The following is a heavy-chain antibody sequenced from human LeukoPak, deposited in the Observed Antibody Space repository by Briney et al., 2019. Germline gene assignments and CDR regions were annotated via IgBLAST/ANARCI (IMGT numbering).Heavy chain of an antibody. V-gene: IGHV4-34*01. J-gene: IGHJ5*02. CDR2: INHSGST. Sequence: PSETLSLTCAVYGGSFSGYYWSWIRQPPGKGLEWIGEINHSGSTNYNPSLKSRVTISVATSKNQFSLKLSSVTAADTAVYYCARGGYDFWSGYYTGRFWFDPWGQGTLVTVSS. CDR3: ARGGYDFWSGYYTGRFWFDP. CDR1: GGSFSGYY. D-gene: IGHD3-3*01.